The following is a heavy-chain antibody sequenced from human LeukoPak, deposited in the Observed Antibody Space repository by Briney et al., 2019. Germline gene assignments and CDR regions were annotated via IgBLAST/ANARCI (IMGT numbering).Heavy chain of an antibody. Sequence: SETLSLTCTVSGGSISSYYWSWIRQPPGKGLEWIGYIYYSGSTNYNPSLKSRVTISVDTSKNQFSLKLSSVTAADTAVYYCARVQRGYYYMDVWGKGTTVTISS. J-gene: IGHJ6*03. V-gene: IGHV4-59*01. CDR1: GGSISSYY. CDR3: ARVQRGYYYMDV. CDR2: IYYSGST.